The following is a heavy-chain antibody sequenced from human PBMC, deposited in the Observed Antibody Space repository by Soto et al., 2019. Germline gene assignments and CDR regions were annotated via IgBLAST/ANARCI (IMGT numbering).Heavy chain of an antibody. D-gene: IGHD5-18*01. CDR1: GFIFSPYS. J-gene: IGHJ4*02. CDR2: ISGSGDPI. CDR3: ARVRGHSYGYADY. Sequence: GGSLRLSCAASGFIFSPYSMNWVRQAPGKGLEWVAFISGSGDPIYYAESVRGRFTISRDNAGHSLYLQMNSLRDDDTAVYYCARVRGHSYGYADYWGQGTLFTVSS. V-gene: IGHV3-48*02.